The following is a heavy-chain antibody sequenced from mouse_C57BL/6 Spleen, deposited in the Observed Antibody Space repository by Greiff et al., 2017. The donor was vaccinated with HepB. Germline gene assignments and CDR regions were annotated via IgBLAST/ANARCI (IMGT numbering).Heavy chain of an antibody. CDR3: ARGDDYDERRFAY. D-gene: IGHD2-4*01. Sequence: QVQLQQSGAELVMPGASVKLSCKASGYTFTSYWMHWVKQRPGQGLEWIGEIDPSDSYTNYNQKFKGKSTLTVDKSSSTAYMQLSSLTSEDSAVYYCARGDDYDERRFAYWGQGTLVTVSA. CDR2: IDPSDSYT. V-gene: IGHV1-69*01. CDR1: GYTFTSYW. J-gene: IGHJ3*01.